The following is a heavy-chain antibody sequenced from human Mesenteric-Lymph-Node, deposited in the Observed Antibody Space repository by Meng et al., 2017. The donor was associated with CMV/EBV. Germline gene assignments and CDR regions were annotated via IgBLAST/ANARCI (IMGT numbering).Heavy chain of an antibody. V-gene: IGHV3-23*01. J-gene: IGHJ4*02. D-gene: IGHD6-6*01. CDR3: AKISGSSSDDY. CDR1: GFTFSSYA. Sequence: GESLKISCAASGFTFSSYAMSWVRQAPGKGLEWVSAISGSGGSTYYADSVKGRFTISRDNSKNTLYLQMNSLRAEDTAVYYCAKISGSSSDDYWGQGTLVIVSS. CDR2: ISGSGGST.